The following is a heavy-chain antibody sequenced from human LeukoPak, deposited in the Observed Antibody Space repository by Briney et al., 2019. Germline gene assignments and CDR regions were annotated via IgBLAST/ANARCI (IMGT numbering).Heavy chain of an antibody. J-gene: IGHJ4*02. Sequence: ASVKVSCKASGYTFTGYYMHWVRQAPGQGLEWMGWINPNSGGTNYAQKFQGRVTMTRDTSISTAYMELSRLRSDDTAVYYCARVPSVTGNIDYWGQGTLVTVSS. D-gene: IGHD1-20*01. CDR3: ARVPSVTGNIDY. CDR1: GYTFTGYY. V-gene: IGHV1-2*02. CDR2: INPNSGGT.